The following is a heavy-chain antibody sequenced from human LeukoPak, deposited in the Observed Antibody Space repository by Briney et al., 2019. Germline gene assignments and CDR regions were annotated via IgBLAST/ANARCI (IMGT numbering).Heavy chain of an antibody. Sequence: GGSLRLSCAASGLTVSRNYMSWVRQAPGKGLEWVSVIYSGGSTYYADSVKGRFTISRDNSKDTPYLQMNSLRAEDTSVYYCAREGQWLVPSGGAFDIWGQGTVVTVSS. CDR3: AREGQWLVPSGGAFDI. J-gene: IGHJ3*02. CDR2: IYSGGST. V-gene: IGHV3-66*01. CDR1: GLTVSRNY. D-gene: IGHD6-19*01.